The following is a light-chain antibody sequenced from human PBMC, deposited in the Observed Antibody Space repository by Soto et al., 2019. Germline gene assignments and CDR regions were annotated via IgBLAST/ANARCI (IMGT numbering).Light chain of an antibody. J-gene: IGLJ2*01. CDR2: EVN. CDR3: SSYTSSSTLG. CDR1: SSDVGGYNY. Sequence: QSALTQPASVSGSPGQSFTISCTGTSSDVGGYNYVSWYQQHPGKAPKLMIYEVNNRPSGVSNRFSGSKSGNTASLTISGLQAEDEADYYCSSYTSSSTLGFGGGTKVTVL. V-gene: IGLV2-14*01.